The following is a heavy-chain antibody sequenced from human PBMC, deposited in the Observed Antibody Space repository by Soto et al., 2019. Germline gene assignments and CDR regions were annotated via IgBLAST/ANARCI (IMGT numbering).Heavy chain of an antibody. CDR1: GFTFSRYE. J-gene: IGHJ6*02. CDR3: AREYSYGYYYYYGMDV. V-gene: IGHV3-48*03. CDR2: ISSSGSTI. D-gene: IGHD5-18*01. Sequence: GGSLRLSCAASGFTFSRYEMNWVRQAPGKGLEWVSYISSSGSTIYYADSVKGRFTISRDNAKNSLYLQMNSLRAEDTAVYYCAREYSYGYYYYYGMDVWGQGSTVTVSS.